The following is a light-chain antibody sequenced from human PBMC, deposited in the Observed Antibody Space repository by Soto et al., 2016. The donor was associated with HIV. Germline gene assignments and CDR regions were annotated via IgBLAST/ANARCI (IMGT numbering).Light chain of an antibody. Sequence: DIQMTQSPSSLSLSIGDRVSITCRASQSISTYLNWYQQKPGRAPKLLIYDASSLQSGVPSRFSGSGSGTDFTLTISSLQPEDFATYYCQQSYSTRVTFGPGTKVDIK. CDR1: QSISTY. CDR3: QQSYSTRVT. J-gene: IGKJ3*01. CDR2: DAS. V-gene: IGKV1-39*01.